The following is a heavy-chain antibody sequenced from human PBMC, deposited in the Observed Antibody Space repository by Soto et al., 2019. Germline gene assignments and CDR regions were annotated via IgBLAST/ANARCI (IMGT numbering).Heavy chain of an antibody. D-gene: IGHD3-10*01. CDR2: IYPGDSGP. V-gene: IGHV5-51*01. CDR3: ARPQVASGGSLGFDY. CDR1: GYTFTNYW. Sequence: GESLKISCQASGYTFTNYWIGWVRQTPVKGLEWMGIIYPGDSGPRYSPSFQGQVTFSVDKSISTAYLQWRSLKASDTAMYYCARPQVASGGSLGFDYWGQGTLVTVSS. J-gene: IGHJ4*02.